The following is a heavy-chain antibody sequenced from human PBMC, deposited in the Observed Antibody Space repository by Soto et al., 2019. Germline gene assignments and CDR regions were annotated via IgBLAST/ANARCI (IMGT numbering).Heavy chain of an antibody. V-gene: IGHV4-30-4*01. CDR2: IHDTGST. CDR1: GRPINSGDYY. D-gene: IGHD3-16*01. J-gene: IGHJ4*02. Sequence: QVQLQESGPGLVKPSQTLSLTCTVSGRPINSGDYYWTWVRQPPGKGLEWLGYIHDTGSTYYNPSLKRRLMISIDTSKNQFFLNLNSVTAADTAVYFCAREDEGGFDFWGQGTLVTVSS. CDR3: AREDEGGFDF.